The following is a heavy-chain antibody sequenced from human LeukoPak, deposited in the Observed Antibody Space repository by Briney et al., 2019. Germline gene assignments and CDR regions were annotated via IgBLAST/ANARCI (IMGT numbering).Heavy chain of an antibody. CDR3: ARGYYYFDY. CDR2: IYPGDSDT. CDR1: GFMYSSYW. D-gene: IGHD5-18*01. J-gene: IGHJ4*02. Sequence: PGESLKISCEWSGFMYSSYWIAWVRQMPGKGLEWMGIIYPGDSDTRYSPSFQGQVTISADKSIGTAYLQWSSLKASDTAMYYCARGYYYFDYWGQGTLVTVSS. V-gene: IGHV5-51*01.